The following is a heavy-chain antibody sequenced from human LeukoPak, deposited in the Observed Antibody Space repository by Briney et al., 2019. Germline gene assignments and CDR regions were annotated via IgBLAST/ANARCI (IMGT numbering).Heavy chain of an antibody. Sequence: GRSLRLSCAASGFTFGDDYMSWIRQAPGKGLEWVSYIASGGGSISYADSVKGRFTASRDNAKKSLYLQMDSLRAEDTAVYYCARMSGSWYYFDHWGQGTLVAVSS. CDR3: ARMSGSWYYFDH. CDR1: GFTFGDDY. CDR2: IASGGGSI. D-gene: IGHD6-13*01. V-gene: IGHV3-11*01. J-gene: IGHJ4*02.